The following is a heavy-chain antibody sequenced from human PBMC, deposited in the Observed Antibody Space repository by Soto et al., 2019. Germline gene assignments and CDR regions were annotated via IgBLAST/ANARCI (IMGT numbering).Heavy chain of an antibody. CDR3: ARHRSGATSYYYGMDV. Sequence: GGSLRLSCAASGFTFSDYYMSWIRQAPGKGLEWVSYISSSSSYTNYADSVKGRFTISRDNAKNSLYLQMNSLRAEDTAVYYWARHRSGATSYYYGMDVLGQGTTVTVSS. CDR1: GFTFSDYY. CDR2: ISSSSSYT. D-gene: IGHD1-26*01. V-gene: IGHV3-11*06. J-gene: IGHJ6*02.